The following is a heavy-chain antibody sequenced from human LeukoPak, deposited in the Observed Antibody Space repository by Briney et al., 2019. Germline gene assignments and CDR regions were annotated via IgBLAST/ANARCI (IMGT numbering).Heavy chain of an antibody. CDR2: IYTSGST. V-gene: IGHV4-4*07. Sequence: PSETLSLTCTVSGGSISSYYWSWIRQPAGKGLEWIGRIYTSGSTNYNPSLKSRVTMSVDTSKNQFSLKLSSVTAADTAVYYCARDQSGSRYYGFWSGYQAWFDPWGQGTLVTVSS. J-gene: IGHJ5*02. D-gene: IGHD3-3*01. CDR3: ARDQSGSRYYGFWSGYQAWFDP. CDR1: GGSISSYY.